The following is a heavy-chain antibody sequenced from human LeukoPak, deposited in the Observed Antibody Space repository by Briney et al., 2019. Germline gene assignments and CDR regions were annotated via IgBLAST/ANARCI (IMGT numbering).Heavy chain of an antibody. CDR3: ARGPSVYCSSTSCYKFDY. CDR1: GGSISSNNYY. Sequence: SETLSLTCTVSGGSISSNNYYWGWIRQPPGKGLEWIASIYYSGSTYHNPSLKSRVTISVDTSKNQFSLKLSSVTAADTAVYYCARGPSVYCSSTSCYKFDYWGQGTLVTVSS. V-gene: IGHV4-39*07. CDR2: IYYSGST. D-gene: IGHD2-2*01. J-gene: IGHJ4*02.